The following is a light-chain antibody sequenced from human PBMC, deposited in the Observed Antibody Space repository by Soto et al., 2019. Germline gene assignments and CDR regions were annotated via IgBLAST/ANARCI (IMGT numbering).Light chain of an antibody. J-gene: IGLJ3*02. CDR2: NYR. V-gene: IGLV3-21*02. CDR1: NIGSKS. CDR3: QVWDSSRDHVV. Sequence: SYELTQPPAVSVAPGQTARITCGGDNIGSKSVHWYQQKPGQAPVLVVYNYRDRPSGIPERFSDSNSGNTATLTISRVEAGDEADYYWQVWDSSRDHVVFGGGTQLTVL.